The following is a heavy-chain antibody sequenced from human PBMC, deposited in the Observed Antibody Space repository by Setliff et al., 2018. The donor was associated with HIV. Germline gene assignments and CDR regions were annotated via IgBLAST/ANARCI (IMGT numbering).Heavy chain of an antibody. J-gene: IGHJ5*02. V-gene: IGHV3-7*03. Sequence: GGSLRLSCAASGFAFNEFGMSWARQAPGKGLEWVANIDEHGDKKYYVGSLKGRFTISRDNAKKSVYLQMNSLRAEDTAVYYCAKGVKWLDPWGQGTLVTVSS. CDR3: AKGVKWLDP. CDR1: GFAFNEFG. D-gene: IGHD3-16*01. CDR2: IDEHGDKK.